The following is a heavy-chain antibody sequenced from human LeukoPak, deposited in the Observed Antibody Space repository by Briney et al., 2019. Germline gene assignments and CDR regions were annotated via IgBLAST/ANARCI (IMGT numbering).Heavy chain of an antibody. D-gene: IGHD2-15*01. Sequence: GASVKVSCKASGGTFSSYAISWVRQAPGQGLEWMGGIIPIFGTTNYAQKFQDRVTITADKSTSTAYMELSSLRSEDTAVYYCARENPHRLLRYYYYMDVWGKGTTVTVSS. CDR2: IIPIFGTT. CDR1: GGTFSSYA. J-gene: IGHJ6*03. V-gene: IGHV1-69*06. CDR3: ARENPHRLLRYYYYMDV.